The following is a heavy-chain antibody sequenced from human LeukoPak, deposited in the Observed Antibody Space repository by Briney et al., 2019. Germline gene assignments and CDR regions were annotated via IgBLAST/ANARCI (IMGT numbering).Heavy chain of an antibody. CDR2: VYYSGST. CDR3: ARLNCGGDCYSIARSGYFDY. V-gene: IGHV4-39*01. Sequence: SETLSLTCTVSGGSISSSSHYWGWIRQPPGRGLEWIGSVYYSGSTFYNPSLKSRITISVDTSKNQFSLKLSSVTAADSAVFYCARLNCGGDCYSIARSGYFDYWGQGTLVTVSS. D-gene: IGHD2-21*02. CDR1: GGSISSSSHY. J-gene: IGHJ4*02.